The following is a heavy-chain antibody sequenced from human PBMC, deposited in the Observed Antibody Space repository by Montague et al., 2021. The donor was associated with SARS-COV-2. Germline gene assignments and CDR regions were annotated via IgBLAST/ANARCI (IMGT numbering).Heavy chain of an antibody. CDR2: IYYSGST. V-gene: IGHV4-39*01. D-gene: IGHD3-10*01. CDR1: GGSISSSSNY. J-gene: IGHJ4*02. CDR3: ARRGWFGELL. Sequence: SETLSPTRSVSGGSISSSSNYWGWIRQPPGKGLEWIGNIYYSGSTYYXSSLKSRVTISVDTSKNQFSLKLSSVTAADTAVYYCARRGWFGELLWGQGTLVTVSS.